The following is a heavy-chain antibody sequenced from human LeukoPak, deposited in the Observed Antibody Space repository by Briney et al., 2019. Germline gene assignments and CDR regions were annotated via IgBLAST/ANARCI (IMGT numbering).Heavy chain of an antibody. CDR2: ISAYNGNT. J-gene: IGHJ4*02. Sequence: ASVKVSCKASGYTFTSYGINWVRQAPGQGLEWMGWISAYNGNTNYAQKLQGRVTMTTDTSTSTAYMELRSLRSDDTAVYYCATWFRSWGPRDFDYWGQGTLVTVSS. D-gene: IGHD6-13*01. CDR3: ATWFRSWGPRDFDY. CDR1: GYTFTSYG. V-gene: IGHV1-18*01.